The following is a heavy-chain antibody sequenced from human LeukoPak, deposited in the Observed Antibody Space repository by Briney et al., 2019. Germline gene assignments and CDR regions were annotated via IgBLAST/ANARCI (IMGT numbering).Heavy chain of an antibody. Sequence: SETLSLTCTVSGGSISSYYWSWIRQPPGKGLEWIGYIYYSGSTNYNPSPKSRVTISVDTSKNQFSLKLSSVTAADTAVYYCAGDYGDYVPRYWGQGTLVTVSS. CDR3: AGDYGDYVPRY. J-gene: IGHJ4*02. CDR1: GGSISSYY. CDR2: IYYSGST. D-gene: IGHD4-17*01. V-gene: IGHV4-59*01.